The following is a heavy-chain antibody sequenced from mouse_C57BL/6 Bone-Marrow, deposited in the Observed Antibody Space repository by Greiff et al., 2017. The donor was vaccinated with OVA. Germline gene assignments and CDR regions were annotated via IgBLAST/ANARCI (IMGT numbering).Heavy chain of an antibody. J-gene: IGHJ4*01. V-gene: IGHV1-55*01. CDR3: ARSGITTVEGDFAMDY. D-gene: IGHD1-1*01. Sequence: QVQLQQPGAELVKPGASVKMSCKASGYTFTSYWITWVKQRPGQGLEWIGDIYPGSGRTNYNEKFKSQATLTVDTSSSTAYMQRSSLTSEDSAVYYCARSGITTVEGDFAMDYWGQGTSVTGSS. CDR2: IYPGSGRT. CDR1: GYTFTSYW.